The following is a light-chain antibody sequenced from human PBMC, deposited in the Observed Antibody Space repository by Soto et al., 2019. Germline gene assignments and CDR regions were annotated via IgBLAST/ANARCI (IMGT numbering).Light chain of an antibody. V-gene: IGKV2-28*01. Sequence: DIVMTQSPLSLPVTPGEPAPISCRSSQSLLHSNGYNYLDWYLQKPGQSPQLLIYLGSNRASGVPDRFSGSGSGTDFTLKISRVEAEDVGVYYCMQALQTGTFGQGTKVEIK. CDR3: MQALQTGT. CDR1: QSLLHSNGYNY. CDR2: LGS. J-gene: IGKJ1*01.